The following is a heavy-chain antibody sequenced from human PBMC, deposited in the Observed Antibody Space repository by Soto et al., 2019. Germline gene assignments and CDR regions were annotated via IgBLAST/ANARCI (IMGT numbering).Heavy chain of an antibody. J-gene: IGHJ6*02. D-gene: IGHD6-13*01. Sequence: QVQLVQSGAEVKKPGASVKVSCKASGYTFTGYYMHWVRQAPGQGLEWMGWINPNSGGTNYAQKFQGWVTMTRDTSISTAYMELSRLRSDDTAVYYCALGIAAAGTTNDYYYGMDVWGQGTTVTVSS. V-gene: IGHV1-2*04. CDR2: INPNSGGT. CDR1: GYTFTGYY. CDR3: ALGIAAAGTTNDYYYGMDV.